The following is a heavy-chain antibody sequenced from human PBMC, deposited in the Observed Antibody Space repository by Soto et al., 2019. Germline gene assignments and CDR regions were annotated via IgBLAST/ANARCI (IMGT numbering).Heavy chain of an antibody. Sequence: EVQLVESGGGLVKPGGSLRLSCAASGFTFSSYSMNWVRQAPGKGLEWVSSISSSSSYIYYADSVKGRFTISRDNAKNSLYLQMNSLRAEDTAVYYCARARVAAAGTPGYYDGMDVWGQGTTVTVSS. CDR2: ISSSSSYI. CDR1: GFTFSSYS. V-gene: IGHV3-21*01. D-gene: IGHD6-13*01. J-gene: IGHJ6*02. CDR3: ARARVAAAGTPGYYDGMDV.